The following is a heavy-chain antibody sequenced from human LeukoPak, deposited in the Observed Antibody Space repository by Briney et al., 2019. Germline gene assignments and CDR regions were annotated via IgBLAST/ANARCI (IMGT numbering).Heavy chain of an antibody. J-gene: IGHJ4*02. Sequence: ASVKVSCKASGYTFTSYGISWVRQAPGQGLEWMGWINAYNGNTNYAQKLQGRVTMTTDTSTSTAYMELRSLRSDDTAVYYCARDSLGTMVRGVRTFQFDYWGQGTLVTVSS. CDR2: INAYNGNT. CDR1: GYTFTSYG. V-gene: IGHV1-18*01. CDR3: ARDSLGTMVRGVRTFQFDY. D-gene: IGHD3-10*01.